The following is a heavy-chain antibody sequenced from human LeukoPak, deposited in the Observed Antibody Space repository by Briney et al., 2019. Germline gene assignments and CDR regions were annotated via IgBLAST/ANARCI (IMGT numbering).Heavy chain of an antibody. V-gene: IGHV4-34*01. Sequence: PSEILSLSCVVYGGSFSGNYWSWFRQPPGRGLVWSGEINHSGSANYNPSLKSRVTISVDTSKNQFSLKLSSVTAADTAVYYCARGPTGTYWYFDLWGRGTLVTVSS. CDR3: ARGPTGTYWYFDL. CDR2: INHSGSA. J-gene: IGHJ2*01. D-gene: IGHD1-1*01. CDR1: GGSFSGNY.